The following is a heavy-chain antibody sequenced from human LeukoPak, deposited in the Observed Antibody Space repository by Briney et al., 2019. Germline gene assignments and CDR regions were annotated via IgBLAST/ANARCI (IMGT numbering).Heavy chain of an antibody. V-gene: IGHV3-23*01. D-gene: IGHD6-19*01. Sequence: GGSLRLSCAASGFTFSSCTTTWVRQAPGKGLEWVSAISGSGGSTNYADSVKGRFTISRDNSKNTLYLQMNSLRPEDTAVYYCAKGFSSVWYYFDYWGQGTLVTVSS. CDR2: ISGSGGST. CDR1: GFTFSSCT. CDR3: AKGFSSVWYYFDY. J-gene: IGHJ4*02.